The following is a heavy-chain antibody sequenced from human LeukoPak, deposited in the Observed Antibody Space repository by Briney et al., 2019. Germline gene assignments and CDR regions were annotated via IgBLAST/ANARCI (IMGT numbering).Heavy chain of an antibody. CDR1: GDSISSRSYY. J-gene: IGHJ4*02. CDR2: IYYSGST. CDR3: ARQVPVAAPGQGGFDY. Sequence: SETLSLTCTVPGDSISSRSYYWGWIRQPPGKGLEWIGSIYYSGSTYYNPSLKSRVTISVDMSKIQFSLRLSSVTAADTAVYYCARQVPVAAPGQGGFDYWGQGTLVTVSS. V-gene: IGHV4-39*01. D-gene: IGHD6-13*01.